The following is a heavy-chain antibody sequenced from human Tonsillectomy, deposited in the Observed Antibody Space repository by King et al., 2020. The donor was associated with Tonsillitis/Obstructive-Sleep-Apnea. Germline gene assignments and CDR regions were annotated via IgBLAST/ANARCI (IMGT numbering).Heavy chain of an antibody. Sequence: VQLVESGGGLVKPGGSLRLSCAASGFTFSSYSMNWVRQAPGKGLEWVSSISSSSSYIYYADSVKGRFTISRDNAKNSLYLQMNSLRAEDTAVYYCARDMGSCSSTSCYRQYDDSSGPNAFDIWGQGTMVTVSS. J-gene: IGHJ3*02. V-gene: IGHV3-21*01. CDR1: GFTFSSYS. CDR2: ISSSSSYI. CDR3: ARDMGSCSSTSCYRQYDDSSGPNAFDI. D-gene: IGHD2-2*01.